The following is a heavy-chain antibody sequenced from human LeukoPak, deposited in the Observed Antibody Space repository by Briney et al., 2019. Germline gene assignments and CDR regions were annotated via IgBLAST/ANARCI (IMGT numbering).Heavy chain of an antibody. J-gene: IGHJ4*02. CDR1: GGSISSYY. CDR2: IYYSGST. CDR3: ARGVTPYYFDY. Sequence: SETLSLTCTVSGGSISSYYWSWIRQPPGKGLEWIGYIYYSGSTNYNPSLKSRVTISVDTSKNQFSLKLSSVAAADTAVYYCARGVTPYYFDYWGQGTLVTVSS. D-gene: IGHD2-21*02. V-gene: IGHV4-59*12.